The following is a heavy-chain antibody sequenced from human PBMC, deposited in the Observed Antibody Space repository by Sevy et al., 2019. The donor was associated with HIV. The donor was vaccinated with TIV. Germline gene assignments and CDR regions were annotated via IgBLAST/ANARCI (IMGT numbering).Heavy chain of an antibody. V-gene: IGHV4-34*01. Sequence: SETLSVTCAVYGGSFSGYYWSWIRQPPGKGLEWIGEINHSGSTNHNPSLKSRVTISVDTSKNQFSLKLSSVTAADTAVYYCARRGSSAYYFDFWAQGTLVTVSS. CDR1: GGSFSGYY. CDR3: ARRGSSAYYFDF. D-gene: IGHD1-26*01. J-gene: IGHJ4*02. CDR2: INHSGST.